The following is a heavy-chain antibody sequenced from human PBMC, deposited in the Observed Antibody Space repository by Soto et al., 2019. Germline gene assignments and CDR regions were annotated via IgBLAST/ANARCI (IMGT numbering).Heavy chain of an antibody. D-gene: IGHD2-8*02. J-gene: IGHJ4*02. Sequence: SLRLSCSASGFILDDFVMHWVRRAPGKGLEWVSGISWDSVTIHYADSVKGRFTISRDNSKNTLYLQMNSLRAEDTAVYYCAKDGTGGPPYYFDYWGQGTLVTVSS. CDR3: AKDGTGGPPYYFDY. CDR1: GFILDDFV. V-gene: IGHV3-9*01. CDR2: ISWDSVTI.